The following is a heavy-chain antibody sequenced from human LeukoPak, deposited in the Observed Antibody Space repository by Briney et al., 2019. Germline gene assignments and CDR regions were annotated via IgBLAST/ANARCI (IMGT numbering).Heavy chain of an antibody. J-gene: IGHJ3*02. CDR3: ARDQADYWSGYSLDAFDI. Sequence: GGSLRLSCAASGFTFSSYWMSWVRQAPGKGLEWVANIKQDGSEKNYVDSVKGRFTISRDNAKNSLYLQMNSLRAEDTALYYCARDQADYWSGYSLDAFDIWGQGTMVTVSS. CDR2: IKQDGSEK. D-gene: IGHD3-3*01. V-gene: IGHV3-7*01. CDR1: GFTFSSYW.